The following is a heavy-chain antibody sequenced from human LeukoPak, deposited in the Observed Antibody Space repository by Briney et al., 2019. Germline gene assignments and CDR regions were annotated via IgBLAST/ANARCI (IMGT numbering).Heavy chain of an antibody. CDR2: IYYSGST. Sequence: SETLSLTCTVSGGSISSYYWSWIRQPPGKGLEWIGYIYYSGSTNYNPSLKSRVTISVDTSKNQFSLKLSSVTAADTAVYYCARNAEMATTGYWGQGTLVNVSS. CDR1: GGSISSYY. CDR3: ARNAEMATTGY. V-gene: IGHV4-59*01. D-gene: IGHD5-24*01. J-gene: IGHJ4*02.